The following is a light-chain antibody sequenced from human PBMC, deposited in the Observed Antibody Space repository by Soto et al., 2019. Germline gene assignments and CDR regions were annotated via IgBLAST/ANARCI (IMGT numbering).Light chain of an antibody. CDR3: QQYNNWPEYT. V-gene: IGKV1-33*01. Sequence: DIQMTQSPSSLSASVGDRVTITCQASQDISNYLNWYQQKPGEAPKLLIYDASSLESGVPSRFSGSGSGTEFTLTITSLQSEDFAVYYCQQYNNWPEYTFGQGTTVDIK. J-gene: IGKJ2*01. CDR2: DAS. CDR1: QDISNY.